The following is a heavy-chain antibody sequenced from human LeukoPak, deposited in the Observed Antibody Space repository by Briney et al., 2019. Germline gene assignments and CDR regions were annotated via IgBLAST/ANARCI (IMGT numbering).Heavy chain of an antibody. CDR2: INPSGGST. D-gene: IGHD3-16*01. CDR3: ARAGGVTVPLSYYYYYYMDV. Sequence: ASVKVSCKASGYTFTSYYMHWVRQAPGQGLEWMGIINPSGGSTSYAQKFQGRVTMTRDTSTSTVYMELSSLRSEDTAVYYCARAGGVTVPLSYYYYYYMDVWGKGTTVTVSS. CDR1: GYTFTSYY. J-gene: IGHJ6*03. V-gene: IGHV1-46*01.